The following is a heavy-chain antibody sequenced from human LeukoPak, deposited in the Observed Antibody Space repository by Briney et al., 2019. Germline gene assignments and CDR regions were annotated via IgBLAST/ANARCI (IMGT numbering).Heavy chain of an antibody. CDR2: IWYDGSNK. CDR3: ARDLAVAGRGDYYYYGMDV. J-gene: IGHJ6*02. CDR1: GFTFSSYG. Sequence: GGSLRLSCAASGFTFSSYGMHWVRQAPGKGLEWVAVIWYDGSNKYYADSVKGRFTISRDNSKNTLYLQMNSLRAEDTAVYYCARDLAVAGRGDYYYYGMDVWGQGTTVTVSS. V-gene: IGHV3-33*01. D-gene: IGHD6-19*01.